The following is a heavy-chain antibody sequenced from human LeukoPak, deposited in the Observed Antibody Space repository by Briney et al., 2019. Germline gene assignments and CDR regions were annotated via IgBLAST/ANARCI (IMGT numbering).Heavy chain of an antibody. CDR1: GLTFGSYG. D-gene: IGHD4/OR15-4a*01. V-gene: IGHV3-33*01. CDR3: ARDFRSHRGAGLGRYFDY. J-gene: IGHJ4*02. CDR2: IWYDGSNK. Sequence: PGGSLRLSCAASGLTFGSYGMHCVRQAPGKGLEWVAVIWYDGSNKYYADSVKGRFTISRDNSKNTLYLQMNSLRAEDTAVYSCARDFRSHRGAGLGRYFDYWGQGALVTVSS.